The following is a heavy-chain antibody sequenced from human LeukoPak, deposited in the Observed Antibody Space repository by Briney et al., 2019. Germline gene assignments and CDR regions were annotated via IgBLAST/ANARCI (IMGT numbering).Heavy chain of an antibody. V-gene: IGHV3-30*19. CDR1: GFTFSSYG. CDR2: ISYDGSNK. D-gene: IGHD3-16*01. Sequence: GGSLRLSCAASGFTFSSYGMHWVRQAPGKGLEWVAVISYDGSNKYYADSVKGRFTISRNNSKNTLYLQMNSLRAEDTAVYYCARGGGNCLDYWGQGTLVAVSS. J-gene: IGHJ4*02. CDR3: ARGGGNCLDY.